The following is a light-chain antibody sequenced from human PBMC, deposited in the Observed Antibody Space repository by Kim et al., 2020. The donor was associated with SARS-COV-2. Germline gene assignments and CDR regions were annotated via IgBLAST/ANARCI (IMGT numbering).Light chain of an antibody. CDR2: GAS. V-gene: IGKV3-15*01. CDR3: QQYDNWPPVT. CDR1: QSVSSN. Sequence: SPGERGTLSCRASQSVSSNLAWYQQKPGQAPRLLIYGASTRATGIPARFSGSGSGTEFTLDISSLQSEDFAVYYCQQYDNWPPVTFGGGTKVDIK. J-gene: IGKJ4*01.